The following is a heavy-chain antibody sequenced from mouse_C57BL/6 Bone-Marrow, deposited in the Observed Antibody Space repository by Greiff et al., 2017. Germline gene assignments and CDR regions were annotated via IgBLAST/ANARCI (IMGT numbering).Heavy chain of an antibody. CDR2: ISSGGSYT. V-gene: IGHV5-6*01. CDR3: ARQRTTVVSHWYFDV. D-gene: IGHD1-1*01. J-gene: IGHJ1*03. CDR1: GFTFSSYG. Sequence: EVKLVESGGDLVKPGGSLKLSCAASGFTFSSYGMSWVRQTPEKRLAWVATISSGGSYTYYPDSVKGRFTISRDNAKNTLYLQMSSLKSEDTAMYYCARQRTTVVSHWYFDVWGTGTTVTVSS.